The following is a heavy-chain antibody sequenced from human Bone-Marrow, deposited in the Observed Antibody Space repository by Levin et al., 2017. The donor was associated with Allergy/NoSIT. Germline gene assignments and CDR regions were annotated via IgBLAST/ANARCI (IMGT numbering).Heavy chain of an antibody. CDR3: ARDLGESWYNYFDY. J-gene: IGHJ4*02. CDR2: ISYDGSNK. Sequence: QPGGSLRLSCAASGFTFSSYAMHWVRQAPGKGLEWVAVISYDGSNKYYADSVKGRFTISRDNSKNTLYLQMNSLRAEDTAVYYCARDLGESWYNYFDYWGQGTLVTVSS. V-gene: IGHV3-30-3*01. D-gene: IGHD6-13*01. CDR1: GFTFSSYA.